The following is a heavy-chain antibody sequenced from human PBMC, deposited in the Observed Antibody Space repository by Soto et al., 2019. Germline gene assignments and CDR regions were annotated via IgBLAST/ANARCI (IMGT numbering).Heavy chain of an antibody. D-gene: IGHD6-13*01. J-gene: IGHJ6*03. V-gene: IGHV5-51*01. CDR1: GYSFTSYW. CDR3: ARYAAAAGNYYYYYYMDV. Sequence: GESLKISCKGSGYSFTSYWIGWVRQMPGKGLEWMGIIYPGDSDTRYSPSFQGQVTISADKSISTAYLQWSSLKASDTAMYYCARYAAAAGNYYYYYYMDVWGKGTTVTVSS. CDR2: IYPGDSDT.